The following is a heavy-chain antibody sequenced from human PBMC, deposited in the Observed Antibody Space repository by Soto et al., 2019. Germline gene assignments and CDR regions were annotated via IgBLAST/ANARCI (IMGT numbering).Heavy chain of an antibody. D-gene: IGHD2-2*01. Sequence: ASVKVSCKASGYTFTSYYMHWVRQAPGQGLEWMGIINPSGGSTSYAQKFQGRVTMTRDTSTSTVYMELSSLRSEDTAVYYCARDVVPAAPAPNWFDPWGQGTLVTVSS. V-gene: IGHV1-46*03. CDR2: INPSGGST. CDR1: GYTFTSYY. J-gene: IGHJ5*02. CDR3: ARDVVPAAPAPNWFDP.